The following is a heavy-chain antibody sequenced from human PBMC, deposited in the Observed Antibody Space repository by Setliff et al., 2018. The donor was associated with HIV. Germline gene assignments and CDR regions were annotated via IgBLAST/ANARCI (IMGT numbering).Heavy chain of an antibody. CDR1: GGSVSGYY. CDR2: IDHSGST. V-gene: IGHV4-34*01. Sequence: PSETLSLTCAVYGGSVSGYYWSWIRQPPGKGLEWIGEIDHSGSTHYNPSLKSRFTISVDTSKNQFSLKVNSVTAADTAVYYCARGARLLAAYRDRWDYYYMGVWGKGTTVTVSS. J-gene: IGHJ6*03. CDR3: ARGARLLAAYRDRWDYYYMGV. D-gene: IGHD1-26*01.